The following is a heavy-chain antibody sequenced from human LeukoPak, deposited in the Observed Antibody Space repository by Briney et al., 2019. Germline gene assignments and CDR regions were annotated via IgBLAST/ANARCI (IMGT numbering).Heavy chain of an antibody. Sequence: GASVKVSCKASGYTFTSYYMHWVRQAPGQGLEWMGIINPSGGSTSYAQKFQGRVTMTRDTSTSTVYMELSSLRSEDTAVYYCARGYCSSTSCYLSPNPGTDNFDYWGQGTLVTVSS. CDR3: ARGYCSSTSCYLSPNPGTDNFDY. CDR2: INPSGGST. V-gene: IGHV1-46*01. D-gene: IGHD2-2*01. CDR1: GYTFTSYY. J-gene: IGHJ4*02.